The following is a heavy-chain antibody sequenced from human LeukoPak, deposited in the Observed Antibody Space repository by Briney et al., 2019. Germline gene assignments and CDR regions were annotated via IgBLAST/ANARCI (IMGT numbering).Heavy chain of an antibody. V-gene: IGHV1-46*01. J-gene: IGHJ1*01. CDR2: INPSGGST. CDR1: GYTFTSYY. D-gene: IGHD3-10*01. CDR3: ARVGSTMGYFQH. Sequence: GASVKVSCKASGYTFTSYYMHWVRQAPGQGLEWMGIINPSGGSTSYAQKFQGRVTMTRDMSTSTVYMELSSLRSEDTAVYYCARVGSTMGYFQHWGQGTLVTVSS.